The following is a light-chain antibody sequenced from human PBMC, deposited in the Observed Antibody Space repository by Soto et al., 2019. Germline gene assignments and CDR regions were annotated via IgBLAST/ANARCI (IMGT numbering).Light chain of an antibody. J-gene: IGKJ1*01. CDR3: QQYYNWPPWT. Sequence: EIVMTQSPATLSVSPGERATLSCRASRSVSSNLAWYQRKPGQAPRLLIYGASSRATGIPARFSGSGSGTEFTLTISSLQSEDFAVYYCQQYYNWPPWTFGQGTKVEIK. CDR2: GAS. CDR1: RSVSSN. V-gene: IGKV3-15*01.